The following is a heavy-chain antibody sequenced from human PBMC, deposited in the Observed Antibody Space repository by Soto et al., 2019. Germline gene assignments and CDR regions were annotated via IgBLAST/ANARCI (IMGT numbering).Heavy chain of an antibody. CDR1: GYIFASYG. V-gene: IGHV1-18*01. D-gene: IGHD3-22*01. CDR3: ARDGPTYSYDSGHYYFDD. Sequence: QVQLVQSGPEVKKPGASVKVSCKASGYIFASYGISWVRQAPGQGLEWMGWISAYNGNTNYAQKLQGRVTMTTDKSTTTAYMELRSLRFDDTAVYYCARDGPTYSYDSGHYYFDDWGQGTLVTVSP. CDR2: ISAYNGNT. J-gene: IGHJ4*02.